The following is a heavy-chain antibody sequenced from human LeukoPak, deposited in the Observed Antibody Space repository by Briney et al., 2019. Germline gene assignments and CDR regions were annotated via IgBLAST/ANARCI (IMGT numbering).Heavy chain of an antibody. Sequence: GGSLRLSCVVSGFTFSSHTMNWVRQAPGKGLEWVSSISGSGGSTYYADSVKGRFTIPRDNSKNTLYLQMNSLGAEDTAVYYCATYSSGLFNFDYWGQGTLVTVSS. D-gene: IGHD6-19*01. CDR2: ISGSGGST. J-gene: IGHJ4*02. CDR3: ATYSSGLFNFDY. CDR1: GFTFSSHT. V-gene: IGHV3-23*01.